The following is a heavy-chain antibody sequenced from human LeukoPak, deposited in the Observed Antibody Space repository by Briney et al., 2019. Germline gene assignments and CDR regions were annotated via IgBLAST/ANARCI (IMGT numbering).Heavy chain of an antibody. CDR2: ISGATT. CDR1: GFTFGDYL. V-gene: IGHV3-49*03. J-gene: IGHJ4*02. Sequence: GGALRLSCTASGFTFGDYLMSWFRQARGKGLEWIGFISGATTEYAASVKGRFTISRDDSTSIAYLQMNSLTTEDTAVYYCSRGSGWLSVYWGQGTLVTVSS. CDR3: SRGSGWLSVY. D-gene: IGHD6-19*01.